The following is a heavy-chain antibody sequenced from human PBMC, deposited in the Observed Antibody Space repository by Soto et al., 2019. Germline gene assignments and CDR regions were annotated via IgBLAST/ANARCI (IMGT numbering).Heavy chain of an antibody. V-gene: IGHV4-39*01. CDR1: GGSTSSRSDY. CDR2: VYYSGST. D-gene: IGHD3-16*01. CDR3: ARQPRGPDYGERGLYFEY. J-gene: IGHJ4*02. Sequence: ASETLSLTCTVSGGSTSSRSDYWGWIRQPPGKGLEWIGSVYYSGSTHDNPSLQSRVTISLDTSRNQFSLNLISVTAADTAVYFCARQPRGPDYGERGLYFEYRGQGTLVTGLL.